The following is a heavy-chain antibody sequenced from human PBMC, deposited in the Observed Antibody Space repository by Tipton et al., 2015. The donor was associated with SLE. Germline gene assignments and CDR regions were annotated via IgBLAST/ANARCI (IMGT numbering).Heavy chain of an antibody. CDR1: GASITSDDYY. V-gene: IGHV4-30-4*02. CDR3: ARVAGWIEDAFDI. Sequence: TLSLTCSVSGASITSDDYYWSWIRQSPGKGLEWIAYIYYNGNTYYNPSLKSRVSISVDTSKNHFSLRLTSVTAADTAVYYCARVAGWIEDAFDIWGQGTMVTVSS. CDR2: IYYNGNT. D-gene: IGHD2-2*03. J-gene: IGHJ3*02.